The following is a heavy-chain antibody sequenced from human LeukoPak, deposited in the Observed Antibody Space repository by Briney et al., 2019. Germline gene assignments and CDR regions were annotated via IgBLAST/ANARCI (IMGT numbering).Heavy chain of an antibody. J-gene: IGHJ3*02. V-gene: IGHV4-59*01. CDR3: ARAREQNAFDI. Sequence: SETLSLTCTVSGGSISTYYWNWIRQPPGKGLEWIGYFSYSGSTNHNPSLKGRVTISGDTSKYQFSLKLSSVTAADTAFYYCARAREQNAFDIWGQGTMVTVSS. CDR1: GGSISTYY. CDR2: FSYSGST.